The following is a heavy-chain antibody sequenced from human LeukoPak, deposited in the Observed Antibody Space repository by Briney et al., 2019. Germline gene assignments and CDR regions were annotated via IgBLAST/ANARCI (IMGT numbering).Heavy chain of an antibody. CDR3: VTASFDY. V-gene: IGHV3-66*01. J-gene: IGHJ4*02. D-gene: IGHD5-18*01. Sequence: GGSLRLSCAASGFTVSSNYMSWVRQAPGKGLEWVSVIYSGGSTNYADSVKGRFTISRDNSKDTLYLQMNSLRAEDTALYYCVTASFDYWGQGTLVTVSS. CDR1: GFTVSSNY. CDR2: IYSGGST.